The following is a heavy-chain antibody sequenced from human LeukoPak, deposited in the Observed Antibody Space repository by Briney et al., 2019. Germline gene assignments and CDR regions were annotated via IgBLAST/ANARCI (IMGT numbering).Heavy chain of an antibody. D-gene: IGHD6-13*01. CDR3: AGAEGQQLVKSFDY. Sequence: KPSETLSLTCTVSGGSISSSSYYWGWIRQPPGKGLEWIGEINHSGSTNYNPSLKSRLTISVDTSKNQFSLKLTSVTAADTAVYYCAGAEGQQLVKSFDYWGQGTLVTVSS. CDR2: INHSGST. CDR1: GGSISSSSYY. V-gene: IGHV4-39*07. J-gene: IGHJ4*02.